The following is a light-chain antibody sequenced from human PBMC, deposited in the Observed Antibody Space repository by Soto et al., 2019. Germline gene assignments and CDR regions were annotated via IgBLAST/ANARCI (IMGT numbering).Light chain of an antibody. V-gene: IGKV1-33*01. CDR1: QDISNY. CDR3: QHYNSYSEA. J-gene: IGKJ1*01. Sequence: DVQMTQSPSSLSASVGDRVTISCQASQDISNYLSWYQQKPGKAPKVLIYDASYLETGVPSRFSGSGSGTEFTLTISSLQPDDFATYYCQHYNSYSEAFGQGTKVELK. CDR2: DAS.